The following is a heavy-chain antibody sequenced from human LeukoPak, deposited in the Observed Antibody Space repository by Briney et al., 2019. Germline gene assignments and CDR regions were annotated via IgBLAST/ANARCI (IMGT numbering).Heavy chain of an antibody. CDR1: GFTFSSYG. J-gene: IGHJ4*02. D-gene: IGHD2-2*02. CDR2: IRYDGSNK. Sequence: GGSLRLSCAASGFTFSSYGMHWVRQAPGKGLEWVAFIRYDGSNKYYADSVKGRFTISRDNSKNTLSLQMNSLRTEDTAVYYCAKDLRYCSSPSCDTPFDYWAREPWSPSPQ. V-gene: IGHV3-30*02. CDR3: AKDLRYCSSPSCDTPFDY.